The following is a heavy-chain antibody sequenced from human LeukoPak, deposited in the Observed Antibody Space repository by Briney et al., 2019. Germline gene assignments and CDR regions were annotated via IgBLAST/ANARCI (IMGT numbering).Heavy chain of an antibody. J-gene: IGHJ1*01. Sequence: GGSLRLSCAASGFTFSSYGMHWVRQAPGKGLEWVAVISYDGSNKYYADSVKGRFTISRDNSKNSLYLQMNSLRAEDTAVYYCAKDVGRFGELLYFQHWGQGTLVTVSS. V-gene: IGHV3-30*18. CDR2: ISYDGSNK. D-gene: IGHD3-10*01. CDR3: AKDVGRFGELLYFQH. CDR1: GFTFSSYG.